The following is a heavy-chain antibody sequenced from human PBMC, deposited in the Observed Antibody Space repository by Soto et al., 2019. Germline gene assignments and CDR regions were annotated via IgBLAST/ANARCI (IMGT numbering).Heavy chain of an antibody. CDR1: GFTVTSNH. CDR3: AREVGATRVFDY. D-gene: IGHD1-26*01. V-gene: IGHV3-53*01. Sequence: EVQLVESGGGLIQPGESLRLSCAVSGFTVTSNHMNWVRQVPGKGLEWVSVIYGGDSTYYADSVKGRFTISRDNSHNTLFLHMNSLRAEDTAVYYCAREVGATRVFDYWGQGTLVTVSS. CDR2: IYGGDST. J-gene: IGHJ4*02.